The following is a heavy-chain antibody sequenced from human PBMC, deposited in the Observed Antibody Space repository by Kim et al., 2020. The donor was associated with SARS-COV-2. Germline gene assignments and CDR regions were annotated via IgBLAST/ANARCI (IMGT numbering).Heavy chain of an antibody. J-gene: IGHJ3*02. CDR2: IYYSGST. CDR3: ARDFSQLPDAFDI. V-gene: IGHV4-31*03. Sequence: SETLSLTCTVSGGSISSGGYYWSWIRQHPGKGLEWIGYIYYSGSTYYNPSLKSRVTISVDTSKNQFSLKLSSVTAADTAVYYCARDFSQLPDAFDIWGQGTMVTVSS. D-gene: IGHD2-2*01. CDR1: GGSISSGGYY.